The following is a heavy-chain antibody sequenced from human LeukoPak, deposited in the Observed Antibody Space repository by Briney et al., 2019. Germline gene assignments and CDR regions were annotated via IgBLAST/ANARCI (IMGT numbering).Heavy chain of an antibody. CDR3: ARFYDSSSYRRSYYFDY. D-gene: IGHD3-22*01. V-gene: IGHV4-34*01. CDR1: GGSFSGYY. CDR2: INHSGST. Sequence: SETLSLTCAVYGGSFSGYYWSWVRQPPGKGLVWIGEINHSGSTNYNPSLKSRVTISVDTSKNQFSLKLSSVTAADTAVYYCARFYDSSSYRRSYYFDYWGQGTLVTVSS. J-gene: IGHJ4*02.